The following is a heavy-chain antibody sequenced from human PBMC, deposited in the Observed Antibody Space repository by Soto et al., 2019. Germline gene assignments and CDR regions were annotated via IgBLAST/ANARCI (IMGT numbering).Heavy chain of an antibody. CDR2: IYYSGDT. D-gene: IGHD2-15*01. CDR3: ARHQSIVVVTAARAFDI. Sequence: QLQLQESGPGLVKPSETLSLTCTVSGGSISSSSHYWVWIRQPPGKGLEWIGSIYYSGDTYYNPSLKSRVTISVDPSKNQFSVKLNSVTAADTAVYYCARHQSIVVVTAARAFDIWGQGTMVTVSS. V-gene: IGHV4-39*01. CDR1: GGSISSSSHY. J-gene: IGHJ3*02.